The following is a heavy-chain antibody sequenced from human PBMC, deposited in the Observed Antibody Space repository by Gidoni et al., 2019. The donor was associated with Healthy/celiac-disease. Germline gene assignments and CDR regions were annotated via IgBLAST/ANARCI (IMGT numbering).Heavy chain of an antibody. CDR3: ARATLSGSYLGPYYYYYMDV. CDR2: IYYSGST. V-gene: IGHV4-59*01. Sequence: QVQLQASGPGLVKPSETLSLTCTVSGGSISSYYWRWIRQPPGKGLEWIGYIYYSGSTNYNPSLKSRVTISVDTSKNQFSLKLSSVTAADTAVYYCARATLSGSYLGPYYYYYMDVWGKGTTVTVSS. D-gene: IGHD1-26*01. CDR1: GGSISSYY. J-gene: IGHJ6*03.